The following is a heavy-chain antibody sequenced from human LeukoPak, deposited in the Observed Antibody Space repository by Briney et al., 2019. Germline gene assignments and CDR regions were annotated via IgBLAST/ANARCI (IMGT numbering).Heavy chain of an antibody. Sequence: ASVKVSCKASGYTFTAYYIHWVRLAPGQGLEWMGWINPNGGGTNYAQKFQGRVTMTRDTSITTVYMELSRLRSDDTAVYYCARDGDADSHNALDIWGKGTKVTVSS. D-gene: IGHD7-27*01. CDR2: INPNGGGT. V-gene: IGHV1-2*02. CDR3: ARDGDADSHNALDI. J-gene: IGHJ3*02. CDR1: GYTFTAYY.